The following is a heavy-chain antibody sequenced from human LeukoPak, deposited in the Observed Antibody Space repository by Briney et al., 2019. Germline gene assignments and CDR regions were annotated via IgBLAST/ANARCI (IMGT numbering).Heavy chain of an antibody. CDR1: GGTFSSYA. J-gene: IGHJ4*02. CDR2: IIPIFGTA. CDR3: LYGSGSYSDY. D-gene: IGHD3-10*01. V-gene: IGHV1-69*13. Sequence: SVKVSCKASGGTFSSYAISWVRQAPGQRLEWMGGIIPIFGTANYAQKFLGRVTITADESTSTAYMELSSLRSEDTAVYYCLYGSGSYSDYWGQGTLVTVSS.